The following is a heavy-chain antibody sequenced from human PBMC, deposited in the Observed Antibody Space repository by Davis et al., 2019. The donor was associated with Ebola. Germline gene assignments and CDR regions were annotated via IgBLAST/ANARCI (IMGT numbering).Heavy chain of an antibody. CDR1: GDSVSSGITG. CDR3: ARGWLRSGLDY. CDR2: TYYTSKWFN. V-gene: IGHV6-1*01. J-gene: IGHJ4*02. D-gene: IGHD3-22*01. Sequence: PSETLSLTCAISGDSVSSGITGWNWIRQSPSRGLEWLGRTYYTSKWFNDYAVSVKSRITVNPDTSKNQFSLQLDSVTPEDTAVYYCARGWLRSGLDYWGQGTLVTVSS.